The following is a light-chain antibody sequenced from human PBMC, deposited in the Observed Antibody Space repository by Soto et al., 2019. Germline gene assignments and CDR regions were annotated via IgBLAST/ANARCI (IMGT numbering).Light chain of an antibody. CDR1: QSLLHSNGYNY. V-gene: IGKV2-28*01. CDR2: LGS. Sequence: DIVMTQSPLSLPVTPGEPASISCRSSQSLLHSNGYNYLDWYLQKPGQSPQLLIYLGSNRASGVPDRLSGSGSGTDFTLKIRRVEAEDFGLYYCMQALQTPLTFGHGTRLEI. J-gene: IGKJ5*01. CDR3: MQALQTPLT.